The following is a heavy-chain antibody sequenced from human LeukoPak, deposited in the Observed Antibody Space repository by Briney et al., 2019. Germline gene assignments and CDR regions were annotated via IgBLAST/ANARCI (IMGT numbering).Heavy chain of an antibody. CDR1: GFTFSSYG. D-gene: IGHD5-24*01. CDR2: IRYDGSNK. J-gene: IGHJ4*02. CDR3: AKDAGLHTPYYFDY. V-gene: IGHV3-30*02. Sequence: GGSLRLSCAASGFTFSSYGMHWVRQAPGKGLEWVAFIRYDGSNKYYADSVKGRFTISRDNSKNTLYLQMNSLRAEDAAVYYCAKDAGLHTPYYFDYWGQGTLVTVSS.